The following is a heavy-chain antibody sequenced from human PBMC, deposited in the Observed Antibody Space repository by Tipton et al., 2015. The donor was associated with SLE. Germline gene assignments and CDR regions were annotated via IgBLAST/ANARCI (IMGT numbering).Heavy chain of an antibody. Sequence: QVQLVQSGAEVKKPGASVKVSCKASGYTFTSYDINWVRQATGQGLEWMGWMNPNSDNTGYAQKFQGRVTMTRDTSKSTAYMELSSLRSEDTAVYYCAREDDYGGHVRYFQHWGQGTLVTVSS. V-gene: IGHV1-8*01. CDR2: MNPNSDNT. D-gene: IGHD4-23*01. J-gene: IGHJ1*01. CDR3: AREDDYGGHVRYFQH. CDR1: GYTFTSYD.